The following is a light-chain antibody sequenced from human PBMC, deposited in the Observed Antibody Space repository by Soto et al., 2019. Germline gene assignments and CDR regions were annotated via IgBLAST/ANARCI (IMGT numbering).Light chain of an antibody. V-gene: IGLV2-14*01. J-gene: IGLJ1*01. CDR1: SSDIGNYNH. CDR2: DVI. Sequence: QSVLSQPASVSGSPGQSITMSCTGTSSDIGNYNHVSWYQQHPGKAPKLVIYDVINRPSGVSNRFSGSKSGNTASLTISGLQADDEADYYCSSYTSSDNLYVFGTGTTLTVL. CDR3: SSYTSSDNLYV.